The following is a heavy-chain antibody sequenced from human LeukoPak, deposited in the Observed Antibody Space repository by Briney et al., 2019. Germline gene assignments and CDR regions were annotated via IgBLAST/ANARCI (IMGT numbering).Heavy chain of an antibody. V-gene: IGHV4-39*02. CDR2: IFNSGST. CDR1: GGSISSSKYY. CDR3: ARAYCSSTSCYWGFDY. Sequence: SETLSLTCIVSGGSISSSKYYWGWIRQPPGKGLEWIGTIFNSGSTHYNSSLKSRVTISVDTSKNHFSLNLSSVTAADTAVYYCARAYCSSTSCYWGFDYWGQGTLVTVSS. J-gene: IGHJ4*02. D-gene: IGHD2-2*01.